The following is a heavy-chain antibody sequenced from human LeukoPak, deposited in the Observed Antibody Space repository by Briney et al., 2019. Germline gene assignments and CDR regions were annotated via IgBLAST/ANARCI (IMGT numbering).Heavy chain of an antibody. CDR1: GGSFIGYS. V-gene: IGHV4-34*01. D-gene: IGHD2-8*01. J-gene: IGHJ4*02. CDR2: IDDSGTT. Sequence: SEALSLTCAVYGGSFIGYSWSWVRQPPGKGLEGIGEIDDSGTTNYRPSLKSRVTISVDTSKNQLSLKVTSVTAADTAVYYARVSGYCSDGVCRFDYWGQGTLVTVSS. CDR3: ARVSGYCSDGVCRFDY.